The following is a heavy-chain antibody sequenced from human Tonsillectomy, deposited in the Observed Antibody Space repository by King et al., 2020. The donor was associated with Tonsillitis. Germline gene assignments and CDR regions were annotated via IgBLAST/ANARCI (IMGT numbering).Heavy chain of an antibody. Sequence: VQLVESGGGVVQPGRSLRLSCAASGFTFSSYTIHWVRQAPGKGLEWVAFISYDGINKYYADSVKGRFTISGDNSKNTLYLQMNSLRAEDTAVYYCARQAGTYYGMDVWGQGTTVTVS. J-gene: IGHJ6*02. CDR2: ISYDGINK. V-gene: IGHV3-30*04. D-gene: IGHD1-1*01. CDR1: GFTFSSYT. CDR3: ARQAGTYYGMDV.